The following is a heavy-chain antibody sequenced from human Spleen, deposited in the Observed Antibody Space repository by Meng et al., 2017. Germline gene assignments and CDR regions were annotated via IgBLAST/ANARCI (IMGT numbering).Heavy chain of an antibody. V-gene: IGHV3-21*01. J-gene: IGHJ3*02. Sequence: GESLKISCAASGFTFSNYAMSWVRQAPGKGLEWVSSISSSSSYIYYADSVKGRFTISRDNAKNSLYLQMNSLRAEDTAVYYCASSPFGGVIVDDAFDIWGQGTMVTVSS. D-gene: IGHD3-16*02. CDR1: GFTFSNYA. CDR2: ISSSSSYI. CDR3: ASSPFGGVIVDDAFDI.